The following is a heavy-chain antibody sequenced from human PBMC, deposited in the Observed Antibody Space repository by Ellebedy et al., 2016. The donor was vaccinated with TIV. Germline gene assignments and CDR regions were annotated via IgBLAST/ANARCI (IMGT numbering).Heavy chain of an antibody. CDR1: GYTFTSHD. V-gene: IGHV1-8*01. D-gene: IGHD6-6*01. Sequence: AASVKVSCKASGYTFTSHDINWVRQATGQGLEWMGWLNPNSGNTGYAQKFQGRVTLTRNTSIYTVYMELSSLRSDDTAVYYCARRLAARAPIGYWGQGTLVTVSS. CDR2: LNPNSGNT. J-gene: IGHJ4*02. CDR3: ARRLAARAPIGY.